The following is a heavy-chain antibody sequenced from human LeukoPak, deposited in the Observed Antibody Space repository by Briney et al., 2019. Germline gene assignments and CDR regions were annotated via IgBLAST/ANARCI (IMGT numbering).Heavy chain of an antibody. D-gene: IGHD2-2*01. CDR2: TSSSSSYI. Sequence: GSLRLSCAASGFTFSSYSMNWVRQAPGKWLEWVSSTSSSSSYIYYADSVKGRFTISRDNAKNSLYLRMNSLRAEDTAVYYCARGPPSGCSSTSCYLNYWGQGTLVTVSS. J-gene: IGHJ4*02. V-gene: IGHV3-21*01. CDR1: GFTFSSYS. CDR3: ARGPPSGCSSTSCYLNY.